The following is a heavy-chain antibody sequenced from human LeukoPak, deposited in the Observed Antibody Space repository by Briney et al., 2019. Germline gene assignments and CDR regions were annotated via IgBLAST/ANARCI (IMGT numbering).Heavy chain of an antibody. V-gene: IGHV4-59*01. J-gene: IGHJ4*02. CDR1: GGSISSYY. D-gene: IGHD3-22*01. Sequence: SETLSLTCTVSGGSISSYYWSWIRQPPGKGLEWIGYNYYSGSTNYNPSLKSRVTISVDTSKNQFALKLSSVTAADTAVYYCARVNEYYYDSSGYYYGGPFDYWGQGTLVTVSS. CDR2: NYYSGST. CDR3: ARVNEYYYDSSGYYYGGPFDY.